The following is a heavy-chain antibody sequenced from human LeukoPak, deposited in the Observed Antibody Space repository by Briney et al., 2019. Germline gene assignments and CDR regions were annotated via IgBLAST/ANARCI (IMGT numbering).Heavy chain of an antibody. V-gene: IGHV3-64*01. CDR3: ARDGEPARPRIAAAGRGGFDP. CDR1: GFTFSSYA. Sequence: PGGSLRLSCAASGFTFSSYAMHWVRQAPGKGLEYVSAISSNGGSTYYANSVKGRFTISRDNSKNTLYLQMGSLRAEDMAVYYCARDGEPARPRIAAAGRGGFDPWGQGTLVTVSS. J-gene: IGHJ5*02. CDR2: ISSNGGST. D-gene: IGHD6-13*01.